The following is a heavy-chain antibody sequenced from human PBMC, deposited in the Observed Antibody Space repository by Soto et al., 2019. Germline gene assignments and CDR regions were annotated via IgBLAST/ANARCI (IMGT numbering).Heavy chain of an antibody. J-gene: IGHJ4*02. D-gene: IGHD6-19*01. V-gene: IGHV4-34*01. CDR2: INHGGST. Sequence: PSETLSLTCAVYGGSFSFHSWTWIRQPPGKGLEWIGEINHGGSTNYNTSLKSRVTISEDTSKNQFSLKLSSVTAADTAIYYCARARSIAVYDSWGQGTLVTVSS. CDR1: GGSFSFHS. CDR3: ARARSIAVYDS.